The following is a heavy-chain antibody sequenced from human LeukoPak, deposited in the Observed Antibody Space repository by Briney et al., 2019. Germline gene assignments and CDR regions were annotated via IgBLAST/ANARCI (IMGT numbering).Heavy chain of an antibody. CDR3: ARVRYYYDSNDP. Sequence: ASVKVSCKASGYTFTSYGISWVRQAPGQGLEWMGWISAYNGNTNYAQKLQGRVTMTTDTSTSTAYMEMRSLRSDDTAVYYCARVRYYYDSNDPWGQGTLVTVSS. J-gene: IGHJ5*02. CDR1: GYTFTSYG. D-gene: IGHD3-22*01. CDR2: ISAYNGNT. V-gene: IGHV1-18*01.